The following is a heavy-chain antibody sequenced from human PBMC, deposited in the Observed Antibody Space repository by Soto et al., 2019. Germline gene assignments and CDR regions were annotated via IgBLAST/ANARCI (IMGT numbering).Heavy chain of an antibody. CDR1: GYTFTSYY. Sequence: QVQLVQSGAEVKKPGASVKASCKASGYTFTSYYMHWVRQAPGQGLEWMGIINPSGGSTSYAQKFQGRVTMTRDTSTSTVYMELSSLRSEDTAVYYCARDDTYYDFWSGYGGFDYWGQGTLVTVSS. V-gene: IGHV1-46*01. CDR2: INPSGGST. CDR3: ARDDTYYDFWSGYGGFDY. J-gene: IGHJ4*02. D-gene: IGHD3-3*01.